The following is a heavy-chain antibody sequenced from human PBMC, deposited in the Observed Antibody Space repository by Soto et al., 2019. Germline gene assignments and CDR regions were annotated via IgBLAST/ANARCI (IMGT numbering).Heavy chain of an antibody. V-gene: IGHV4-59*02. CDR3: ARCGHPAVKGFDI. J-gene: IGHJ3*02. Sequence: QVQLQESGPGLMKPSETLSLTGTVSGASVSDYYWNWIRQSPGKGLEWIGYIYYTGLSSYNPSLKRRVTMSVDTSKNPFSLKMTSVTAADTAVYYCARCGHPAVKGFDIWGQGTMVTVSS. CDR2: IYYTGLS. D-gene: IGHD2-21*01. CDR1: GASVSDYY.